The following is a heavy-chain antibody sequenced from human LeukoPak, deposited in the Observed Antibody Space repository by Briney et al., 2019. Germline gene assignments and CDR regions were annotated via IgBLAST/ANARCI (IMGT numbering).Heavy chain of an antibody. D-gene: IGHD5-12*01. CDR2: VHYSGST. Sequence: SETLSLTCTVSGDXVSRYYCSWIRQSPGKGLEWIAFVHYSGSTNYNPSLKSRVSISMDTSRNQFSLRLSSVTAADTAVYYCAKHLVATTPFFDYWGQGTLVTVSS. V-gene: IGHV4-59*08. CDR1: GDXVSRYY. J-gene: IGHJ4*02. CDR3: AKHLVATTPFFDY.